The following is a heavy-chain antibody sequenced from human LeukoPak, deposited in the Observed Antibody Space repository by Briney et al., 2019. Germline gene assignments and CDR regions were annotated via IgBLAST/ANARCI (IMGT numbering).Heavy chain of an antibody. CDR1: GFTFSSYS. CDR2: ISSSSSYI. CDR3: AKLPSTIAARPDY. V-gene: IGHV3-21*01. D-gene: IGHD6-6*01. J-gene: IGHJ4*02. Sequence: GGSLRLSCAASGFTFSSYSMNWVRQAPGKGLEWVSSISSSSSYIYYADSVKGRFTISRDNAKNTLYLQMNSLRAEDTAVYYCAKLPSTIAARPDYWGQGTLVTVSS.